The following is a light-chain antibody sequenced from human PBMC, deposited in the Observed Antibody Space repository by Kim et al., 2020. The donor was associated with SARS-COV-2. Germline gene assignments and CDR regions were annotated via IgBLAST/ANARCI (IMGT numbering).Light chain of an antibody. CDR3: QKYNRAPWT. CDR1: QDITNK. CDR2: AAS. J-gene: IGKJ1*01. Sequence: ASVGDRVTSTCRASQDITNKLGWYQQQPGKVPKLLIYAASTLQSGVPSRFSGSGSGTDFTLTISSLQPEDAATYYCQKYNRAPWTFGQGTKVDIK. V-gene: IGKV1-27*01.